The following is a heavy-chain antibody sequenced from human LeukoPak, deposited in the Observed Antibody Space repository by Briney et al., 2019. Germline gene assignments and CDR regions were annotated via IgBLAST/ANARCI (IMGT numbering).Heavy chain of an antibody. CDR3: ARDDGYKVDY. V-gene: IGHV4-59*01. CDR2: IYYSGST. CDR1: GGSISSYY. D-gene: IGHD5-24*01. J-gene: IGHJ4*02. Sequence: SETLSLTCTVSGGSISSYYWSWIRQPPGKGLEWIGYIYYSGSTNYNPSLKSRVTISVDTSKNQFSLKLSSVTAADTAVYYCARDDGYKVDYWGPGTLVTVSS.